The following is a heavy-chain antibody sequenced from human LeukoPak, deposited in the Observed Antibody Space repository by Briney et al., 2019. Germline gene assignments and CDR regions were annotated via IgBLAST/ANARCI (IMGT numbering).Heavy chain of an antibody. J-gene: IGHJ4*02. Sequence: SVKVSCKASGFTFTSYTIHWVRQARGQGLEWIGWIVVGSGSTNYAQKFQERVIINRDMSTTTDYMKLSRLRSEDTPVYYCAETPYFGEGSLDYWGQGTLVTVSS. CDR2: IVVGSGST. D-gene: IGHD3-10*01. V-gene: IGHV1-58*02. CDR3: AETPYFGEGSLDY. CDR1: GFTFTSYT.